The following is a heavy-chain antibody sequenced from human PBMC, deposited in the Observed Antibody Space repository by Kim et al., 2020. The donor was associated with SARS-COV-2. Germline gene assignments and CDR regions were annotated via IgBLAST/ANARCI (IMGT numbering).Heavy chain of an antibody. CDR2: IKRDGSEK. V-gene: IGHV3-7*01. D-gene: IGHD3-10*01. Sequence: GGSLRLSCAASGFSFSSYWMTWVRQAPGKGPEWVATIKRDGSEKYFVDSVKGRFTISRDNAKNSLYLQMNSLRAEDTAVYYCARVQVVWFGELGGFGYFDDWGQGTLVAVSS. CDR1: GFSFSSYW. J-gene: IGHJ4*02. CDR3: ARVQVVWFGELGGFGYFDD.